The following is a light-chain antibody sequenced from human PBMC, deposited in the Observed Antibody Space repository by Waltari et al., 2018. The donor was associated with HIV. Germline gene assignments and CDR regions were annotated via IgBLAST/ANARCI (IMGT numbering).Light chain of an antibody. CDR3: QQADGLPWT. CDR1: QAISSW. Sequence: DIQMTQSPFFVSASVGDRVTITCRASQAISSWLTWYQQRPGAAPKLLIYASSTLQSGVPTRFSGGRSGANCTLTISSLQPEDFATYFCQQADGLPWTFGQGTKVEMK. CDR2: ASS. V-gene: IGKV1-12*01. J-gene: IGKJ1*01.